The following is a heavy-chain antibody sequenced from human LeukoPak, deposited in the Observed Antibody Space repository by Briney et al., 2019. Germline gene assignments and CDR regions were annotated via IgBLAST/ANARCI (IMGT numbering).Heavy chain of an antibody. V-gene: IGHV3-48*04. D-gene: IGHD5-18*01. CDR2: ISSSGDTI. J-gene: IGHJ4*02. CDR3: AKDDSYGYPTDFDY. Sequence: GGSLRLSCVASRFTFSSYSMNWVRQAPGKGLEWVSFISSSGDTIYYADSVKGRFTISRDNAKSSLYLQMNSLRAEDTAVYYCAKDDSYGYPTDFDYWGQGTLVTVSS. CDR1: RFTFSSYS.